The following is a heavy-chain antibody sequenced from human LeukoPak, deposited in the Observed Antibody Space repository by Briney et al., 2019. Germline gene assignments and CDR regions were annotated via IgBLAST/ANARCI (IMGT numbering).Heavy chain of an antibody. V-gene: IGHV3-9*01. CDR2: IPWNRDNI. J-gene: IGHJ6*02. Sequence: GGSLRLSCKVSGFTFDDYAMHWVRQVPGKGLEWVSGIPWNRDNIGYGDSVKGRFTVSRDNVKNVLYLQMKSLRPEDTALYYCAKDLSSAITSALVLDVWGQGTTVIVSS. CDR3: AKDLSSAITSALVLDV. D-gene: IGHD3-22*01. CDR1: GFTFDDYA.